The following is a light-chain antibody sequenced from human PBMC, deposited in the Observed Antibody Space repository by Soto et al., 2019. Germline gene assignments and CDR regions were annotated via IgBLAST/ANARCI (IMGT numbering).Light chain of an antibody. V-gene: IGKV3-11*01. J-gene: IGKJ5*01. CDR3: QQRSDWPIT. CDR2: DAS. CDR1: QSITTY. Sequence: EIVLTQSPGTLSLSPGERATFSCRASQSITTYLAWYQQKPGQAPRLLIYDASNRATGIPARFSGSGSGTDFTLTISSLEPEDFAVYYCQQRSDWPITFGQGTRLEIK.